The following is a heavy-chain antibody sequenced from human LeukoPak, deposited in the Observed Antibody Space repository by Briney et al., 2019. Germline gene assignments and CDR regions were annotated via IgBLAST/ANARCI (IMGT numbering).Heavy chain of an antibody. Sequence: PSETLSLTCTVSGGSISSYYWSWIRQPPGKGLEWIGYIYYSGSTNYNPSLKSRVTISVDMSKNQFSLKLSSVTAADTAVYYCARGIGSGYTDDWGQGTLVTVSS. CDR3: ARGIGSGYTDD. D-gene: IGHD3-22*01. V-gene: IGHV4-59*01. CDR1: GGSISSYY. CDR2: IYYSGST. J-gene: IGHJ4*02.